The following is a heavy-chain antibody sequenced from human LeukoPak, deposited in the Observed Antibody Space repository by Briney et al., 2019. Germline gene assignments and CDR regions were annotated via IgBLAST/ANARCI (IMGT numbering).Heavy chain of an antibody. V-gene: IGHV4-34*01. D-gene: IGHD3-22*01. CDR3: ARPYHYDSSGYGDYYYYGMDV. CDR2: INHSGST. CDR1: GGSFSGYY. Sequence: SETLSLTCAVYGGSFSGYYWSWIRQPPGKGLEWIGEINHSGSTNYNPSLKSRVTISVDTSKNQFSLKLSSVTAADTAVYYCARPYHYDSSGYGDYYYYGMDVWGQGTTVTVSS. J-gene: IGHJ6*02.